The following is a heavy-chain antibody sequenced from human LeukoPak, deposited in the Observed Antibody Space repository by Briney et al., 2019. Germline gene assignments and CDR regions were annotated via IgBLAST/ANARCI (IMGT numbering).Heavy chain of an antibody. CDR3: ARGSTMVGLTFDY. J-gene: IGHJ4*02. Sequence: PSQTLSLTCTVSGGSISSGDYYWSWIRQPPGKGLEWIGYIYYSGSTYYNASLKSRVTISVDTSKNHFSLKLSSVTAADTAVYYCARGSTMVGLTFDYWGQGTLVTVSS. D-gene: IGHD3-10*02. CDR1: GGSISSGDYY. V-gene: IGHV4-30-4*08. CDR2: IYYSGST.